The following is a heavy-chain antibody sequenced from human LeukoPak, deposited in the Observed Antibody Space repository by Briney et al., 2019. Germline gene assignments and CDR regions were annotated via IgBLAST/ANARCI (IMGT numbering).Heavy chain of an antibody. V-gene: IGHV4-39*01. CDR1: GGSISSSSYS. D-gene: IGHD3-3*01. CDR2: IYYSGST. Sequence: PSETLSLTCTVSGGSISSSSYSWGWIRQPPGKGLEWIGSIYYSGSTYYNPSLKSRVTISVDTSKNQFSLKLSSVTAADTAVYYCARPRADFWSGYYAFDIWGQGTMVTVSS. CDR3: ARPRADFWSGYYAFDI. J-gene: IGHJ3*02.